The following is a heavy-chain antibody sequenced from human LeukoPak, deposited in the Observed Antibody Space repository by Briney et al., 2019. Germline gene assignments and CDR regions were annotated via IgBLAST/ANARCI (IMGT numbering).Heavy chain of an antibody. CDR1: GYSISSGYY. J-gene: IGHJ5*02. CDR2: ICHSGST. V-gene: IGHV4-38-2*01. D-gene: IGHD6-25*01. CDR3: ARLRRPHPLNNWFDP. Sequence: SETLSLTCAVSGYSISSGYYWGWIRQPPGKGLGWIGSICHSGSTYYNPSLKSRVTISADTSKNRFSLKLSSVTAADTAVYYCARLRRPHPLNNWFDPWGQGTLVNVSS.